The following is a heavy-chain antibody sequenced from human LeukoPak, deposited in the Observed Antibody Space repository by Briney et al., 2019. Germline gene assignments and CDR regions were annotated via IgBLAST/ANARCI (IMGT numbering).Heavy chain of an antibody. J-gene: IGHJ5*02. CDR2: ISAYNGKT. CDR3: ARDTMRVYSSSWYGPGARNNWFDP. Sequence: AASVKVSCMASGYTFTSYGISWVRQAPGQGLEWMGWISAYNGKTNYAQKLQGRVTMTTDTSTSTAYMELRSLRSDDTAVYYCARDTMRVYSSSWYGPGARNNWFDPWGQGTLVTVSS. CDR1: GYTFTSYG. V-gene: IGHV1-18*01. D-gene: IGHD6-13*01.